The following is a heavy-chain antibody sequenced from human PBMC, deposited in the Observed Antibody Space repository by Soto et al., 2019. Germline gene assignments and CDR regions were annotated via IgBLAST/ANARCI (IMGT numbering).Heavy chain of an antibody. Sequence: SETLSLTCTVSGGSISSYYWSWIRQPAGKGLEWIGRIYTSGSTNYNPSLKSRVTMSVDTSKNQFSLKLSSVTAADTAVYYCAREGYCSSTSCYTTYYYGMDVWGQGTTVTVSS. D-gene: IGHD2-2*02. J-gene: IGHJ6*02. CDR3: AREGYCSSTSCYTTYYYGMDV. CDR2: IYTSGST. V-gene: IGHV4-4*07. CDR1: GGSISSYY.